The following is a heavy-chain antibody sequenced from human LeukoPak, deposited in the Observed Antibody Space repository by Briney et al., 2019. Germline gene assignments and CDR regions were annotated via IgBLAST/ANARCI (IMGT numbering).Heavy chain of an antibody. CDR1: GFTFSTYW. CDR3: AKGGHFNFDY. CDR2: IKEDGSDK. D-gene: IGHD5-12*01. Sequence: PGGSLRLSCAASGFTFSTYWMKWVRQAPGKGLEWMASIKEDGSDKYYVDSVKGRFSISRDNAKNSLYLQMNSLRTEDTAVYYCAKGGHFNFDYWGQGTLVTVSS. J-gene: IGHJ4*02. V-gene: IGHV3-7*01.